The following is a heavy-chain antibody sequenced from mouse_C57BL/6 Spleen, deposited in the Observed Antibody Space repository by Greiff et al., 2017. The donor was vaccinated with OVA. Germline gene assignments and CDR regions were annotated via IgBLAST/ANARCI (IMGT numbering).Heavy chain of an antibody. Sequence: QVQLQQPGAELVRPGSSVKLSCKASGYTFTSYWMHWVKQRPIQGLEWIGNIDPSDSETHYNQKFKDKATLTVDKSSSTAYMQLSSLTSEDSAVYYCARGGGNSYWYFDVWGTGTTVTVSS. V-gene: IGHV1-52*01. CDR3: ARGGGNSYWYFDV. CDR2: IDPSDSET. D-gene: IGHD2-1*01. J-gene: IGHJ1*03. CDR1: GYTFTSYW.